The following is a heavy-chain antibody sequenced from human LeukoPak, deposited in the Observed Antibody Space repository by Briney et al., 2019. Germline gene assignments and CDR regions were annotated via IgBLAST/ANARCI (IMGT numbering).Heavy chain of an antibody. J-gene: IGHJ3*01. CDR1: GGSFSGCY. CDR2: INHSGST. Sequence: PSETLSLTCAVYGGSFSGCYWSWIRQPPGKGLEWIGEINHSGSTNYNPSLKSRVTISVDTSKNQFSLKLSSVTAADTAVYYCARGPPHDYWGQGTMVTVSS. V-gene: IGHV4-34*01. CDR3: ARGPPHDY. D-gene: IGHD4-11*01.